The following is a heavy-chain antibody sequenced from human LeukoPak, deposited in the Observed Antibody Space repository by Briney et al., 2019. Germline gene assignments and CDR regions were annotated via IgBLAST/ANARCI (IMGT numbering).Heavy chain of an antibody. CDR3: ARVGSGSSYYFDY. CDR1: GGSFSGYY. D-gene: IGHD1-26*01. V-gene: IGHV4-34*01. J-gene: IGHJ4*02. CDR2: INHSGST. Sequence: SETLSLTCAVYGGSFSGYYWSWIRQPPGKGLEWIGEINHSGSTNYNPSLKSRVTISVDTSNNQFSLKLSSVTAADTAVYYCARVGSGSSYYFDYWGQGTLVTVSS.